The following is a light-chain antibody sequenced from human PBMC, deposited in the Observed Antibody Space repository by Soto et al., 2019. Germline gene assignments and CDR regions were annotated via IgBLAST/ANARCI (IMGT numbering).Light chain of an antibody. CDR2: GAS. CDR3: QQYNNWPRT. V-gene: IGKV3-15*01. Sequence: EIVLIQSPGTLSLSPGERATLSCRASQTLRRTYIAWYQQKPGQAPRLLIYGASTRATGIPARFSGSGSGTEFTLTISSLQSEDFAVYYCQQYNNWPRTFGQGTKVDI. J-gene: IGKJ1*01. CDR1: QTLRRT.